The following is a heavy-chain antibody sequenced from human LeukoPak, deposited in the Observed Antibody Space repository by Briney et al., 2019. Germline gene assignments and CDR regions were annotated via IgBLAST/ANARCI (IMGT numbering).Heavy chain of an antibody. CDR1: GGSISSYY. CDR2: IYYSGST. J-gene: IGHJ3*02. Sequence: PSETLSLTCTVSGGSISSYYWSWIRQPPGKGLEWIGYIYYSGSTNYNPPLKSRVTISVDTSKNQFSLKLSSVTAADTAVYYCARARWPRGAFDIWGQGTMVTVSS. V-gene: IGHV4-59*01. D-gene: IGHD4-23*01. CDR3: ARARWPRGAFDI.